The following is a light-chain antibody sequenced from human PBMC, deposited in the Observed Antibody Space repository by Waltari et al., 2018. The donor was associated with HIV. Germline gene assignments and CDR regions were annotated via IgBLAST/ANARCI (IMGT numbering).Light chain of an antibody. CDR1: KNVNRDY. CDR3: QQVDDWEYT. Sequence: VLTQSPGSLSLSPGDSVSLSCRASKNVNRDYLAWYQQRRGQPPTLLVSGTAVRAPGVPDRFSGSGSGTVFTLTINRLEPEDFTTYLCQQVDDWEYTFGQGTHL. CDR2: GTA. J-gene: IGKJ2*01. V-gene: IGKV3-20*01.